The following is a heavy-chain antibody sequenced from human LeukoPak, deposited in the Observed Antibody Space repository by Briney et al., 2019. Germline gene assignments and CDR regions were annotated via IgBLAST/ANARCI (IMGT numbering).Heavy chain of an antibody. CDR1: GFTFSSYW. V-gene: IGHV3-74*03. CDR2: INEDASTI. CDR3: VRDLILVWTPGDDFDH. Sequence: GGSLRLSCVASGFTFSSYWMHWGCQAPGKGLDWVSRINEDASTITYADSVKGRFTISRENAMNTLYLQMNSLRAEDTAVYYCVRDLILVWTPGDDFDHWGQGTLVTVSS. J-gene: IGHJ4*02. D-gene: IGHD3-16*01.